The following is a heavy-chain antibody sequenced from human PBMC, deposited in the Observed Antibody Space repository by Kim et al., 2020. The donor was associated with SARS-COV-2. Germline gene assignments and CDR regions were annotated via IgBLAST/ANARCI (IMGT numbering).Heavy chain of an antibody. J-gene: IGHJ6*02. V-gene: IGHV3-23*01. D-gene: IGHD3-10*01. CDR2: ISGSGGST. CDR3: AKVSWTMVEDYYYGMDV. CDR1: GFTFSSYA. Sequence: GGSLRLSCAASGFTFSSYAMSWVRQAPGKGLEWVSAISGSGGSTYYADSVKGRFTISRDNSKNTLYLQMNSLRAEDTAVYYCAKVSWTMVEDYYYGMDVWGQGTTVTVSS.